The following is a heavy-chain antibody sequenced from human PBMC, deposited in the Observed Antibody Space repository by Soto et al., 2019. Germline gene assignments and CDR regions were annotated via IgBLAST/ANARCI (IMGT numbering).Heavy chain of an antibody. V-gene: IGHV1-58*01. J-gene: IGHJ6*02. CDR2: IVVGSGNT. D-gene: IGHD3-16*01. CDR1: GFTFTSSA. CDR3: AARRGTFWGDYYYYGMDV. Sequence: SVKVSCKASGFTFTSSAVQWVRQARGQRLEWIGWIVVGSGNTNYAQKFQERVTITRDMSTSTAYMELSSLRSEDTAVYYCAARRGTFWGDYYYYGMDVWGQGTTVPVS.